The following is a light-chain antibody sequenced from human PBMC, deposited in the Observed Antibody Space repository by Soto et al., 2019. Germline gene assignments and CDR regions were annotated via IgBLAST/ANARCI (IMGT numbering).Light chain of an antibody. J-gene: IGKJ3*01. V-gene: IGKV3-20*01. CDR3: QQYGSSPPIFT. CDR2: GAS. CDR1: QSVGSSY. Sequence: EIVLTQSPGTLSLSPGERATLSCRASQSVGSSYLAWYQQKPGQAPRLLIYGASSRATGIPDRFSGSGSGTDFTLTISRLEPEDFAVYYCQQYGSSPPIFTFRPGTKVDIK.